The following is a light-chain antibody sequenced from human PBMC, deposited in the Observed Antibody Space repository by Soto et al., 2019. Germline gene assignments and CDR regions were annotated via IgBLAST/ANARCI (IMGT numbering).Light chain of an antibody. Sequence: EIQMTQSPSSLSASVGERVTITCRASQGISNYLVWYQQKPGKVPKLLIYAASTLQSGVPSRFSGSGSGTDFTLTISSLQPEDVATYYCQNYNGAPWTFGQGTKVEIK. V-gene: IGKV1-27*01. CDR2: AAS. CDR1: QGISNY. CDR3: QNYNGAPWT. J-gene: IGKJ1*01.